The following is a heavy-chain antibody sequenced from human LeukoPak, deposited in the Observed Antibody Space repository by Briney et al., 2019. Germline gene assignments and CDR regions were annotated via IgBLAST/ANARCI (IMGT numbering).Heavy chain of an antibody. Sequence: SETLSLTCTVSGGSISSYYWSWIRQPPGKGLEWIGYIYYSGSTNYNPSLKSRVTISVDTSKNQFSLKLSSVTAADTAVYYCAGHASEVLGDPLYYFDYWGQGTLVTVSS. CDR2: IYYSGST. CDR3: AGHASEVLGDPLYYFDY. V-gene: IGHV4-59*08. D-gene: IGHD4-17*01. CDR1: GGSISSYY. J-gene: IGHJ4*02.